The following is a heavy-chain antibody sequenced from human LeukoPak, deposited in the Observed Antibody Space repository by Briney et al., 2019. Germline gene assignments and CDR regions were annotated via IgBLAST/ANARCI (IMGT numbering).Heavy chain of an antibody. Sequence: ASVKVSCKASGYTFTGYYTHWVRQAPGQGLEWMGWINPNSGGTNYAQKFQGRVTMTRDTSISTAYMELSRLRSEDTAVYYCAPTSGSYSFDYWGQGTLVTVSS. CDR3: APTSGSYSFDY. J-gene: IGHJ4*02. CDR1: GYTFTGYY. V-gene: IGHV1-2*02. CDR2: INPNSGGT. D-gene: IGHD1-26*01.